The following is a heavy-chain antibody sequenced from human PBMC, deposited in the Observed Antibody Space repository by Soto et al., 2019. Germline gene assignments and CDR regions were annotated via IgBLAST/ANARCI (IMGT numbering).Heavy chain of an antibody. J-gene: IGHJ4*02. V-gene: IGHV3-23*01. D-gene: IGHD1-1*01. CDR2: ISGSGGST. CDR3: AKDETYNWNVFDY. Sequence: GGSLRLSCAASGSTFSSYAMSWVRQAPGKGLEWVSAISGSGGSTYYADSVKGRFTISRDNSKNTLYLQMNSLRAEDTAVYYCAKDETYNWNVFDYWGQGTLVTVSS. CDR1: GSTFSSYA.